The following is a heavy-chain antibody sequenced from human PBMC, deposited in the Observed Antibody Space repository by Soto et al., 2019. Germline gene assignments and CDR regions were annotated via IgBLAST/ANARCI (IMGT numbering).Heavy chain of an antibody. D-gene: IGHD3-3*01. CDR1: GFTFSSYE. Sequence: GSLRLSCAASGFTFSSYEMNWVRQAPGKGLEWVSYISSSGSTIYYADSVKGRFTISRDNAKNSLYLQMNSLRAEDTAVYYCARDPPLTIFGVVITKSGMDVWGQGTTVTVSS. J-gene: IGHJ6*02. V-gene: IGHV3-48*03. CDR3: ARDPPLTIFGVVITKSGMDV. CDR2: ISSSGSTI.